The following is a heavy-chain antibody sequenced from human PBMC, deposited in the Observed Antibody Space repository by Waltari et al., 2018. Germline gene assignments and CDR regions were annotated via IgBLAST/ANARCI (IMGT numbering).Heavy chain of an antibody. Sequence: QLQLQESGPGLVKPSETLSLPCTVSGGSIRSSSYYWGWIRQPPGKGPGVIGNIYYSGSTYYNPSLKRRVTISVDTSKNQFSLKLSSVTAADTAVYYCARIVVPAYYYYYMDVWGKGTTVTISS. CDR1: GGSIRSSSYY. CDR3: ARIVVPAYYYYYMDV. V-gene: IGHV4-39*07. D-gene: IGHD2-2*01. J-gene: IGHJ6*03. CDR2: IYYSGST.